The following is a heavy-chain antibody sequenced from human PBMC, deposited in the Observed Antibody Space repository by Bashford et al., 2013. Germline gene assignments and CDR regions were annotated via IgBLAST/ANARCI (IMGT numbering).Heavy chain of an antibody. CDR3: ASIPVASAIDTWFGP. J-gene: IGHJ5*02. V-gene: IGHV4-30-2*01. CDR1: GGSVTTGGYS. D-gene: IGHD2-15*01. Sequence: SETLSLTCSVSGGSVTTGGYSWTWVRQPPGKGLEWIGFVFPSGSTYYNPSLRSRVTISVDRSKNHFSLRLTSVTAADTALYFCASIPVASAIDTWFGPWGQGMQVTVSS. CDR2: VFPSGST.